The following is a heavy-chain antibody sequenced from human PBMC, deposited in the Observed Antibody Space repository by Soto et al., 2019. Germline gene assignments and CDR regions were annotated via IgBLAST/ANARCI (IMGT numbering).Heavy chain of an antibody. J-gene: IGHJ4*02. Sequence: GASVKVSCKASGYTFTSYGISWVRQAPGQGLEWMGWISAYNGNTNYAQKLQGRVTMTTDTSTSTAYMELRSLRSDDTAVYYCARDMRYYDILTGSLYDYWGQGTLVTVSS. V-gene: IGHV1-18*01. CDR3: ARDMRYYDILTGSLYDY. CDR1: GYTFTSYG. CDR2: ISAYNGNT. D-gene: IGHD3-9*01.